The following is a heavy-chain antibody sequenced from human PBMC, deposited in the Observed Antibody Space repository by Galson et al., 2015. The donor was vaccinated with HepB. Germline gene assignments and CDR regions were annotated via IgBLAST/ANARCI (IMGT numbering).Heavy chain of an antibody. D-gene: IGHD1-26*01. V-gene: IGHV3-7*01. Sequence: SLRLSCAASGFTFSFYWMTWVRQAPGKGLEWVANIKEDGSQKSYVDFVKGRFTISRDNAKNSLYLQMNSLTAEDTAVYFCAREYVLSGSCFDYWGQGVLVTVSS. CDR1: GFTFSFYW. CDR3: AREYVLSGSCFDY. CDR2: IKEDGSQK. J-gene: IGHJ4*02.